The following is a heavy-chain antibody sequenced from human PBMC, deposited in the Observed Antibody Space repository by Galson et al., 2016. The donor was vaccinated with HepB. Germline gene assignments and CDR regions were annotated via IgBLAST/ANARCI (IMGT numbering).Heavy chain of an antibody. V-gene: IGHV3-33*01. CDR3: ARAYCTGAGCSAVFDS. CDR2: ARYDVGNE. J-gene: IGHJ4*02. Sequence: SLRLSCAASGFSLSDYGMRWVRQIAAKGLEWVAVARYDVGNEYHSDSVKGRFTTSRANSKNTLYLQMNSLRAEDTAVYYCARAYCTGAGCSAVFDSWGQGTLVTVSS. D-gene: IGHD2-8*02. CDR1: GFSLSDYG.